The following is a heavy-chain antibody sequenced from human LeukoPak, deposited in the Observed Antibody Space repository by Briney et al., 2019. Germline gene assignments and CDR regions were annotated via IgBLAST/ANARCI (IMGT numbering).Heavy chain of an antibody. CDR3: ARGYDSSGYFQLGAFDI. CDR2: INPNSGGT. D-gene: IGHD3-22*01. J-gene: IGHJ3*02. Sequence: ASVKVSCKASGYTFTGYYMHWVRQAPGQGLEWMGWINPNSGGTNYAQKFQGRVTMTRDTSISTAYMELSSLRSEDTAVYYCARGYDSSGYFQLGAFDIWGQGTMVTVSS. CDR1: GYTFTGYY. V-gene: IGHV1-2*02.